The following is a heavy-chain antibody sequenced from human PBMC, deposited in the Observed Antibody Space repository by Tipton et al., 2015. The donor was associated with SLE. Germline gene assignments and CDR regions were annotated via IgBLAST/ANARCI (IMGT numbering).Heavy chain of an antibody. CDR3: ATTPYSSGWCFDY. Sequence: TLSLTCTVSGGSISSYYWSWIRQPPGKGLEWIGYIYYSGSTNYNPSLKSRVTISVDTSKNQFSLKLSSVTAADTAVYYCATTPYSSGWCFDYWGQGTLVTVSS. D-gene: IGHD6-19*01. CDR2: IYYSGST. CDR1: GGSISSYY. J-gene: IGHJ4*02. V-gene: IGHV4-59*08.